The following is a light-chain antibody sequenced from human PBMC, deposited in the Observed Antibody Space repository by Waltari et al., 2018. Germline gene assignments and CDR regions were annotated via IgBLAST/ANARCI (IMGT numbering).Light chain of an antibody. CDR2: DVS. J-gene: IGLJ3*02. Sequence: QSALTQPASVSGSPGQSITISCTGTSSDVGGYNYVSWYQQHPGKAPKLMIYDVSNRPAGGSNHFSGAKSGNTASLTISGLQAEDEADYYCSSYTSSTTLVFGGGTKLTVL. CDR1: SSDVGGYNY. V-gene: IGLV2-14*03. CDR3: SSYTSSTTLV.